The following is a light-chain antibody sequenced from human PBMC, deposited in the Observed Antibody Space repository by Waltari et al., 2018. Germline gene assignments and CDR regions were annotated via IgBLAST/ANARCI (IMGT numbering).Light chain of an antibody. Sequence: QSALIQPASVSGSPGQSITMSCPETNSDVGSYNLVPWYQQHPGKAPKFLIYEGSKRPSGVSYRFSGSKSGNTASLTISGLQADDEADYYCSSYAGSGSPRVFGGGTKLTVL. J-gene: IGLJ3*02. V-gene: IGLV2-23*01. CDR1: NSDVGSYNL. CDR3: SSYAGSGSPRV. CDR2: EGS.